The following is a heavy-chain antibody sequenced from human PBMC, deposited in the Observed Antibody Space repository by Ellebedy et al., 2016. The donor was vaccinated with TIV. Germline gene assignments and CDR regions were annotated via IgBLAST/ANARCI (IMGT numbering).Heavy chain of an antibody. CDR1: GGSISSSNW. CDR2: IYHIGST. J-gene: IGHJ4*02. D-gene: IGHD6-13*01. CDR3: ASLGLGPGIVAAGTAY. Sequence: MPSETLSLTCAVSGGSISSSNWWSWVRQPPGKGLEWIGEIYHIGSTSYNPSLKSRVTISVDKSKNQFSLKLSSVTAADTAVYYCASLGLGPGIVAAGTAYWGQGTLVTVSS. V-gene: IGHV4-4*02.